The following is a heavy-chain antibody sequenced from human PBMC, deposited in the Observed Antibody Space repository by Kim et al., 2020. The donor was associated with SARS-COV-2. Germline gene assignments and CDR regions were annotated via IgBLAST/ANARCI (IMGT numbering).Heavy chain of an antibody. J-gene: IGHJ4*02. CDR3: AGTTVTTSWDPTPGYYFDY. CDR1: GFTFSDYY. Sequence: GGSLRLSCAASGFTFSDYYMSWIRQAPGKGLEWVSYISSSGSTIYYADSVKGRFTISRDNAKNSLYLQMNSLRAEDTAVYYCAGTTVTTSWDPTPGYYFDYWGQGTLVTVSS. CDR2: ISSSGSTI. V-gene: IGHV3-11*01. D-gene: IGHD4-17*01.